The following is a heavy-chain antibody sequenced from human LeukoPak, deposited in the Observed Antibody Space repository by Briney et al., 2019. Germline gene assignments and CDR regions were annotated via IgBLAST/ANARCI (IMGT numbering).Heavy chain of an antibody. D-gene: IGHD1-26*01. V-gene: IGHV3-48*03. CDR1: GFTFSSYE. CDR3: ARDLRIVSGSYLDY. J-gene: IGHJ4*02. Sequence: GGSLRLSCAASGFTFSSYEMNWVRQAPGKGLEWVSYISSSGSTIYYADSVKGRFTISRDNAKNSLYLQMNSLRAEDTAIYYCARDLRIVSGSYLDYWGQGTLVTVSS. CDR2: ISSSGSTI.